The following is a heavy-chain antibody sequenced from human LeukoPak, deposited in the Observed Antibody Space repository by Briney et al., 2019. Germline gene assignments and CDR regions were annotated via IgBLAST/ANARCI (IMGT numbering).Heavy chain of an antibody. V-gene: IGHV1-18*01. J-gene: IGHJ4*02. D-gene: IGHD3-10*01. CDR2: ISPYNDNT. CDR1: GYTFTSYA. Sequence: ASVKVSCKASGYTFTSYAMHWVRQAPGQGPEWMGWISPYNDNTNYAQKLQGRATLTTDTSTSTAYMELRSLRSDDTAVYYCARHFYGSGTYYHFDYWGQGTLVTVSS. CDR3: ARHFYGSGTYYHFDY.